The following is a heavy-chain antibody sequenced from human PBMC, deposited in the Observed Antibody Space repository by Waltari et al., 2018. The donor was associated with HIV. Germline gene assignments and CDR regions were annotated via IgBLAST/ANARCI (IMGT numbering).Heavy chain of an antibody. D-gene: IGHD3-3*01. CDR3: ARGVTIFGVVIIPFFDY. CDR2: INHSGST. V-gene: IGHV4-34*01. J-gene: IGHJ4*02. CDR1: GGSFSGYY. Sequence: QVQLQQWGAGLLKPSETLSLTCAVYGGSFSGYYWSWIRQPPGKGLEWIGEINHSGSTNYNPSLKSRVTISVDTSKNQFSLKLSSVTAADTAVYYCARGVTIFGVVIIPFFDYWGQGTLVTVSS.